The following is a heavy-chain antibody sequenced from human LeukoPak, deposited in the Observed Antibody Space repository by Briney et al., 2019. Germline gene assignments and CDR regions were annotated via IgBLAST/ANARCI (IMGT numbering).Heavy chain of an antibody. D-gene: IGHD3-10*01. CDR3: ATDPRWLTKYDAFDI. V-gene: IGHV3-23*01. CDR2: ISGSGGST. CDR1: GFTFSSYA. J-gene: IGHJ3*02. Sequence: GGSLRLSCAASGFTFSSYAMSWVRQAPGKGLEWVSVISGSGGSTYYADSVKGRFTISRDNSKSTLYLQMNSLRAEDTAVYYCATDPRWLTKYDAFDIWGQGTMVTASS.